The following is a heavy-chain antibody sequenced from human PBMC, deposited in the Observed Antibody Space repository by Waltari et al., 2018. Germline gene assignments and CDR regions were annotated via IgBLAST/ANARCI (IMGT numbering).Heavy chain of an antibody. CDR3: ARDVSLVGTDDDPDI. D-gene: IGHD1-1*01. CDR2: IIPIGDTP. CDR1: GDTFSTYD. J-gene: IGHJ3*02. V-gene: IGHV1-69*12. Sequence: QVQLVQSGAEVKKPGSSVKVSCKASGDTFSTYDITWVRQAPGQGLEWIGVIIPIGDTPSYPQKFQARVTMTADASTKTVYMELSRLRSEDTAVYYCARDVSLVGTDDDPDIWGQGTMVTVSS.